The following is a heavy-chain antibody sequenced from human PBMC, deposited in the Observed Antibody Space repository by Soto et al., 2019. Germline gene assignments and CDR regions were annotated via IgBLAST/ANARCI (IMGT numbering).Heavy chain of an antibody. D-gene: IGHD2-21*01. CDR1: GGTFSNCV. CDR2: NIPIFGTA. J-gene: IGHJ4*02. CDR3: ARAPILVGETTYENYFDY. V-gene: IGHV1-69*13. Sequence: VASVKVSCKASGGTFSNCVISWVRQAPGQGLEWMGGNIPIFGTANYAQKFQGRVTIIADESTGTTYMELTSLRSEDTAVYYCARAPILVGETTYENYFDYWGQGTLVTVSS.